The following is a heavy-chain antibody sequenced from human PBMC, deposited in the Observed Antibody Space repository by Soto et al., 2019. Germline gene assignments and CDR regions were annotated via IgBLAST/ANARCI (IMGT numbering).Heavy chain of an antibody. Sequence: PGGSLRLSCAASGFTFSRYSMNWVRQAPGKGLEWVSYISSSSSTIYYADSVKGRFTISRDNAKNSLYLQMNSLRDEDTAVYYCARVYYYDSSGHDDWGQGTLVTVSS. J-gene: IGHJ4*02. CDR3: ARVYYYDSSGHDD. V-gene: IGHV3-48*02. CDR2: ISSSSSTI. CDR1: GFTFSRYS. D-gene: IGHD3-22*01.